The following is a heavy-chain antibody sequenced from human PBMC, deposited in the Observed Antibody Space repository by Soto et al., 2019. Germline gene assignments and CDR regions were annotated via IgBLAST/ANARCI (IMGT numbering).Heavy chain of an antibody. CDR2: IYHSGST. D-gene: IGHD2-21*02. J-gene: IGHJ5*02. CDR3: ARGRDSCGGDCLNWFDP. Sequence: QLQLQESGSGLVKPSQTLSLTCAVSGGSISSGGYSWSWIRQPPGKGLEWIGYIYHSGSTYYNPSLKSRVTISVDRSNNQFSLKLSSVTAADTAVYYCARGRDSCGGDCLNWFDPWGQGTLVTVSS. V-gene: IGHV4-30-2*01. CDR1: GGSISSGGYS.